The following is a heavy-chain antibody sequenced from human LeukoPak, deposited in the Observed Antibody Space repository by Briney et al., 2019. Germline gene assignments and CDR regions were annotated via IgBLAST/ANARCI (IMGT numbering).Heavy chain of an antibody. J-gene: IGHJ4*02. CDR3: ARLDDSGYYYAN. Sequence: GGSLRLSCAASGFTFSNNYMSWVRQAPGKGLEWVSVIYSGGSTYYADSVKGRFTISRDNFKNTVYLQMYNLRAEDTAVYYCARLDDSGYYYANWGQGTLVTVSS. D-gene: IGHD3-22*01. V-gene: IGHV3-66*04. CDR2: IYSGGST. CDR1: GFTFSNNY.